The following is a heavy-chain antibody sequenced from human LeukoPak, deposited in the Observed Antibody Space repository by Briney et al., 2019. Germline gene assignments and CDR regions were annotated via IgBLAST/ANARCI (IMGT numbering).Heavy chain of an antibody. Sequence: PSETLSLTCAVYGGSFSGYYWSWIRQPPGKGLEWIGEINNSGSTNYNPSLKSRVTISVDTSKNQFSLKLSSVTAADTAVYYCARGIPWPLVYWGQGTLVTVSS. D-gene: IGHD2-8*02. CDR3: ARGIPWPLVY. CDR2: INNSGST. V-gene: IGHV4-34*01. CDR1: GGSFSGYY. J-gene: IGHJ4*02.